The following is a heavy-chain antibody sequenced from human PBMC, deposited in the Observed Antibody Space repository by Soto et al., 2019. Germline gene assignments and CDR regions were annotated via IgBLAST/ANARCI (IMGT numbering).Heavy chain of an antibody. D-gene: IGHD1-1*01. V-gene: IGHV1-18*01. CDR2: ISGYNGNT. Sequence: ASVKVSCKASGYSFTNYGISWVRRAPGQGPEWMGWISGYNGNTKYAQKVQGRLTMTTDTSTSTAYMELRSLRFDDTAVYYCARDPLFIALRTTTIWFDSWGQGTLVNVSS. CDR3: ARDPLFIALRTTTIWFDS. CDR1: GYSFTNYG. J-gene: IGHJ5*01.